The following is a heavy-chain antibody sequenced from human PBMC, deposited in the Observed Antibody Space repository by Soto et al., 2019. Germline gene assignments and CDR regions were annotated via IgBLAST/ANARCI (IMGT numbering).Heavy chain of an antibody. J-gene: IGHJ5*02. V-gene: IGHV4-30-4*01. CDR1: GGSIRSGDYY. Sequence: PSETLSLTCTVSGGSIRSGDYYWSWIRQPPGKGLESIGYIYYSGSTYYNPSLKSRVTISVDTSKNQFSLKLSSVTAADTAVYYCARDPAYCSGGSCYHNCFDPWGQGTLVTVSS. CDR3: ARDPAYCSGGSCYHNCFDP. CDR2: IYYSGST. D-gene: IGHD2-15*01.